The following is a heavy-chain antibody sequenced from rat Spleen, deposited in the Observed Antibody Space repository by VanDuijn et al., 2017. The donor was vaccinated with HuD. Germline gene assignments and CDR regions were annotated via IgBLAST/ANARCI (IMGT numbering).Heavy chain of an antibody. Sequence: EVQLVESGGGLVQPGSPLKLSCAASGFTFSHYDMAWVRQAPKKGLEWVAFISYDGSSTYYRDSVKGRFTISRDNAKSTLSLQMDSLRSEDTATYYCARKGILRPGGDYFDYWGQGVMVTVSS. CDR1: GFTFSHYD. CDR3: ARKGILRPGGDYFDY. CDR2: ISYDGSST. J-gene: IGHJ2*01. D-gene: IGHD1-6*01. V-gene: IGHV5-7*01.